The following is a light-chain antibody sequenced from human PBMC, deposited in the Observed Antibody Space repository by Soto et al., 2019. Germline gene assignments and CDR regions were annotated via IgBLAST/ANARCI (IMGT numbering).Light chain of an antibody. Sequence: EIVLTQSPGTLSLSPGERATVSCRASQSVSSSYLAWYQQKPGQAPRLLIYGASSRATGIPDRFSGSGSVTDFTLTISRLEPEDFAVYYFQQYGSSPPYTFGPGTKVDIK. CDR2: GAS. CDR1: QSVSSSY. V-gene: IGKV3-20*01. J-gene: IGKJ3*01. CDR3: QQYGSSPPYT.